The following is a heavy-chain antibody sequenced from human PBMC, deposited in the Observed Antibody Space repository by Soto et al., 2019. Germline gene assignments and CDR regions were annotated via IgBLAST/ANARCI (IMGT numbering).Heavy chain of an antibody. D-gene: IGHD3-22*01. CDR1: WLSFIDSA. CDR2: ISSSSSYI. CDR3: ARDYTMIGY. V-gene: IGHV3-21*01. J-gene: IGHJ4*02. Sequence: SGGSLRLSCAFSWLSFIDSAMHWVRQAPGKGLEWVSSISSSSSYIYYADSVKGRFTISRDNAKNSLYLQMNSLRAEDTAVYYCARDYTMIGYWGQGTLVTVSS.